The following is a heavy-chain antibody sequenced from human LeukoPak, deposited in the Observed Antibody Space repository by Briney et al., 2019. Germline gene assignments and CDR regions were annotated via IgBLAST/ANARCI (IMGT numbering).Heavy chain of an antibody. V-gene: IGHV5-51*01. CDR2: IYPGDSDT. J-gene: IGHJ4*02. D-gene: IGHD3-22*01. CDR1: GYSFTSYW. Sequence: GESLKISCKGSGYSFTSYWIGWVRQMPGKGLEWMGIIYPGDSDTRYSPSFQGQVTISADKSISTAYLQWSSLKASDTAMYYCASRKRRGSGYSELPYYFDYWGQGTLVTVSS. CDR3: ASRKRRGSGYSELPYYFDY.